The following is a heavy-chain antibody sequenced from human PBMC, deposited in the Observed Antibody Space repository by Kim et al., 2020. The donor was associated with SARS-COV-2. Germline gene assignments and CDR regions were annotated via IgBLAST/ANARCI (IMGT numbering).Heavy chain of an antibody. Sequence: KGRYTISRDNAKNSLYLQMNSLRAEDTAVYYCARDSTLAVAADEGNWFDPWGQGTLVTVYS. D-gene: IGHD6-19*01. V-gene: IGHV3-11*06. CDR3: ARDSTLAVAADEGNWFDP. J-gene: IGHJ5*02.